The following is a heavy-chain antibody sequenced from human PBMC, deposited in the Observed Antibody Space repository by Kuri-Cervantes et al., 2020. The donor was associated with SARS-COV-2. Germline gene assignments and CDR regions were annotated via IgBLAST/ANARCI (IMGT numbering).Heavy chain of an antibody. CDR3: AKDRVGVQDF. D-gene: IGHD2-21*01. V-gene: IGHV3-30*18. Sequence: GESLNISCAASGFNFSRTDMHWVRQAAGKGLEWVAVISHDGKNKKCIASGKGRFTISRDNSQNTLYLHMKSLRSEDTAMYYCAKDRVGVQDFWGQGTLVTVSS. J-gene: IGHJ4*02. CDR2: ISHDGKNK. CDR1: GFNFSRTD.